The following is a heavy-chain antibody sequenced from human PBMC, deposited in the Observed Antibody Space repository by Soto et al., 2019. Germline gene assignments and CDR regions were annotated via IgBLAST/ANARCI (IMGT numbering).Heavy chain of an antibody. CDR2: IYYSGST. J-gene: IGHJ4*02. D-gene: IGHD3-22*01. CDR3: ARALDYYDSSGTGSMYFDY. Sequence: SETLSLTCTVSGGSISSYYWSWIRQPPGKGLEWIGYIYYSGSTNYNPSLKSRVTISVDTSKNQFSLKLGSVTAADTAVYYCARALDYYDSSGTGSMYFDYWGQGTLVTVSS. CDR1: GGSISSYY. V-gene: IGHV4-59*01.